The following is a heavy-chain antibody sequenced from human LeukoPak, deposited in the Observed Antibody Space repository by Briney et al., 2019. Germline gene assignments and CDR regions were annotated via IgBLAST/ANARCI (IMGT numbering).Heavy chain of an antibody. J-gene: IGHJ4*02. V-gene: IGHV5-51*01. D-gene: IGHD6-13*01. CDR2: IYPGESDT. CDR3: ARSSSWYVSDY. CDR1: GYLFTSYW. Sequence: GGALEISWKGSGYLFTSYWIGWGRQVPGEGLEGVGIIYPGESDTRYSPSFQGQVTISADKSISTAYLQWSSLKASDTAMYYCARSSSWYVSDYWGQGTLVTVSS.